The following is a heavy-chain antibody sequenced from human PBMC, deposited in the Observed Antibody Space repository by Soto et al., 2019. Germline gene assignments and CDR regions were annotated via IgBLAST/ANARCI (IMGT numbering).Heavy chain of an antibody. CDR2: IIPIFGKA. J-gene: IGHJ6*02. CDR1: GGTFSSYA. CDR3: ARDRGAHTIFGVVNDGMDV. Sequence: SVKVSCKASGGTFSSYAISWVRQAPGQGLEWMGGIIPIFGKANYAQKFQGRVTMTADTSTSTAYMELRSLRSDDTAVYYCARDRGAHTIFGVVNDGMDVWGQGTTVTSP. V-gene: IGHV1-69*06. D-gene: IGHD3-3*01.